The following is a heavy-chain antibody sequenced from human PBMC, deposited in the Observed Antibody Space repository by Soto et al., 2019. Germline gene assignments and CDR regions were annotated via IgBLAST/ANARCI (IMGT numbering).Heavy chain of an antibody. D-gene: IGHD2-15*01. CDR3: DLVAAIRDNYGTDV. V-gene: IGHV4-34*01. CDR2: INHSGST. J-gene: IGHJ6*02. Sequence: SETLSLTCAVYGGSLSGYSWSWIRQTPGKGLEWIGEINHSGSTNYNPSLKSRVTISVDMSKNQFSLKLNSVTAADTAVYYCDLVAAIRDNYGTDVWGQGITVTVSS. CDR1: GGSLSGYS.